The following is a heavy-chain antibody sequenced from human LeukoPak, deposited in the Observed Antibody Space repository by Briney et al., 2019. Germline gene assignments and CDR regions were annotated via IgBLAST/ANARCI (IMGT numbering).Heavy chain of an antibody. CDR3: ARLNPNSSGWYVVDYYYYYGMDV. CDR2: INPNSGGT. Sequence: ASVKVSCKASGYTFTGYYKHWVRQAPGQGLEWMGWINPNSGGTNYAQKFQGRVTMTRDTSISTAYMELSRLRSDDTAVYYCARLNPNSSGWYVVDYYYYYGMDVWGQGTTVTVSS. D-gene: IGHD6-19*01. V-gene: IGHV1-2*02. J-gene: IGHJ6*02. CDR1: GYTFTGYY.